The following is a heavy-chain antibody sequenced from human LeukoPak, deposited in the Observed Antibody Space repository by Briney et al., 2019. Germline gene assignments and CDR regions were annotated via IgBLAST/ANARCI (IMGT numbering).Heavy chain of an antibody. CDR3: ARAVAGTGDAFDI. D-gene: IGHD6-19*01. J-gene: IGHJ3*02. CDR1: GGSISSYY. Sequence: PSETLSLTCTVSGGSISSYYWSWIRQPPGKGLEWIGYIYYSGSTNYNPSLKSRVTISVDTSKNQFSLKLGSVTAADTAVYYCARAVAGTGDAFDIWGQGTMVTVSS. V-gene: IGHV4-59*01. CDR2: IYYSGST.